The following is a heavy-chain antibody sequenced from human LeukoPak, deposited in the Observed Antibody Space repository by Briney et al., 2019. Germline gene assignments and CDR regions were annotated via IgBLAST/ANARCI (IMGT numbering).Heavy chain of an antibody. Sequence: GESLKISCKGSGYSFTSYWIGWVRQMPGKGLEWMGIIYPGDSDTRYSPSFQGQVTISADKSISTAYLQWSSLQASDTAMYYCARNYVWGSYRYAPDYWGQGTLVTVSS. V-gene: IGHV5-51*01. D-gene: IGHD3-16*02. CDR2: IYPGDSDT. CDR1: GYSFTSYW. J-gene: IGHJ4*02. CDR3: ARNYVWGSYRYAPDY.